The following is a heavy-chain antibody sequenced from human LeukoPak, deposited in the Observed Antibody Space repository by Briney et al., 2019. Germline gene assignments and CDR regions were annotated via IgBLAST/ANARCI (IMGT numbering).Heavy chain of an antibody. Sequence: GGSLRLSCAASGFTFSSDWMHWVRQAPGKGLVWVSRINRDGRSTTYADSVKGRFTISRDNAKNTLYLQMNSLRAEDTAVYFCARRRQLAIDYWGQGTLVTVSS. CDR2: INRDGRST. J-gene: IGHJ4*02. V-gene: IGHV3-74*01. CDR3: ARRRQLAIDY. CDR1: GFTFSSDW. D-gene: IGHD6-6*01.